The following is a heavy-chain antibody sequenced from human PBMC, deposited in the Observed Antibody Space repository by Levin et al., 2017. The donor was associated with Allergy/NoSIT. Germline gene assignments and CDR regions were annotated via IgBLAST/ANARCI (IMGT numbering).Heavy chain of an antibody. CDR1: GFTFRNYW. J-gene: IGHJ6*02. CDR2: IKEDGRDK. D-gene: IGHD3-10*01. CDR3: ARGVVGDSPGPISYYYFHGLDI. Sequence: GASVKVSCAASGFTFRNYWMTWVRQAPGKGLEWVANIKEDGRDKYYVDSVKGRFAISRDNYKKSLYLHMSSLRAEDTAVYYCARGVVGDSPGPISYYYFHGLDIWGQGTTVTVSS. V-gene: IGHV3-7*01.